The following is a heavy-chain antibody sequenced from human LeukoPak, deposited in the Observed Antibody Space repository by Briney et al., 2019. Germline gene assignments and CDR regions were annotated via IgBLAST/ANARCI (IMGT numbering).Heavy chain of an antibody. CDR2: IYYSGST. CDR3: ARDVGGWYPRLDY. CDR1: GGSISSSSYY. D-gene: IGHD6-19*01. J-gene: IGHJ4*02. Sequence: SETLSLTCTVSGGSISSSSYYWGWIRQPPGKGLEWIGSIYYSGSTYYNPSLKSRVTISVDTSKNQFSLKLSSVTAADTAVYYCARDVGGWYPRLDYWGQGTLVTVSS. V-gene: IGHV4-39*01.